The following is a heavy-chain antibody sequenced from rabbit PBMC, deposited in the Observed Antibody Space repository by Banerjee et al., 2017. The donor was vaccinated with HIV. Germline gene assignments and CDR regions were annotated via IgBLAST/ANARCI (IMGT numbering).Heavy chain of an antibody. CDR2: IDIGDGKT. J-gene: IGHJ4*01. CDR3: ARAYNSGWGGYFTL. Sequence: EQLVESGGGLVTLGGSLTLSCKASGIDFSSYGISWVRQAPGKGLEWIACIDIGDGKTYYANWAEGRLTISKASSTVDLKMTSLTAADTATYFCARAYNSGWGGYFTLWGPGTLVTVS. D-gene: IGHD4-1*01. CDR1: GIDFSSYG. V-gene: IGHV1S21*01.